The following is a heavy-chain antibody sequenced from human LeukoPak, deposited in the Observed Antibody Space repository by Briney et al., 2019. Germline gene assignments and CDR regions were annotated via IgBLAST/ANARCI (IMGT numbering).Heavy chain of an antibody. D-gene: IGHD2-15*01. CDR2: IYCSGST. Sequence: SETLSHTCTVSGGSISSYYWSWIRQPPGKGLEWIGYIYCSGSTNYNPSLKSRVTISVDTSKNQFSLKLSSVTAADTAVYYCARGGYCSGGSCYPLLNYWGQGTLVTVSS. J-gene: IGHJ4*02. CDR3: ARGGYCSGGSCYPLLNY. V-gene: IGHV4-59*01. CDR1: GGSISSYY.